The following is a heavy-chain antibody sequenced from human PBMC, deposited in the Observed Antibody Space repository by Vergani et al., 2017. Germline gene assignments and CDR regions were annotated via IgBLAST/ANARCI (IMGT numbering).Heavy chain of an antibody. CDR3: ARVGYGSVPDY. Sequence: QVQLQESGPGLVKPSETLSLTCTVSGGSISSYNWSWIRQPPGKGLEWIGYIYYSGSTNYNPSLKSRVTISVDTSKNQFSLKLSSVTAADPAVYYCARVGYGSVPDYWGQGTLVTVSS. V-gene: IGHV4-59*01. CDR1: GGSISSYN. J-gene: IGHJ4*02. D-gene: IGHD3-10*01. CDR2: IYYSGST.